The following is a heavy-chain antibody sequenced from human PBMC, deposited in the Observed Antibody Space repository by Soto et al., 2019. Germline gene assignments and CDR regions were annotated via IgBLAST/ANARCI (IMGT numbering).Heavy chain of an antibody. D-gene: IGHD3-22*01. CDR3: ARDTKTYYYDSSGYYDY. Sequence: ASVKVSCKASGGTFSSYAISWVRQAPGQGLEWMGGIIPIFGTANYAQKFQGRVTITADESTSTAYMELSSLRSEDTAVYYCARDTKTYYYDSSGYYDYWGQGTLVTVSS. CDR1: GGTFSSYA. J-gene: IGHJ4*02. V-gene: IGHV1-69*13. CDR2: IIPIFGTA.